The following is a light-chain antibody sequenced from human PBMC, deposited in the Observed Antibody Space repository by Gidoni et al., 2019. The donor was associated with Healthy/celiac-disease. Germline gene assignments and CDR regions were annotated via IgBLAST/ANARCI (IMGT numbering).Light chain of an antibody. Sequence: ELTQPPSVSVSPGQTASITCSGDKLGDKYACWYQQKPGQSPVLVIYQDSKRPSGIPERFSGSNSGNTATLTISGTQAMDEADYYCQAWDSSTAVFGGGTKLTVL. V-gene: IGLV3-1*01. CDR1: KLGDKY. CDR3: QAWDSSTAV. CDR2: QDS. J-gene: IGLJ2*01.